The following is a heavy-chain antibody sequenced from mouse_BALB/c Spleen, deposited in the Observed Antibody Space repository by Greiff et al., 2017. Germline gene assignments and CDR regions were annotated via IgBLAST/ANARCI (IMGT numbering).Heavy chain of an antibody. CDR3: APFYYDYDWFAY. CDR2: IDPANGNT. Sequence: EVQRVESGAELVKPGASVKLSCTASGFNIKDTYMHWVKQRPEQGLEWIGRIDPANGNTKYDPKFQGKATITADTSSNTAYLQLSSLTSEDTAVYYCAPFYYDYDWFAYWGQGTLVTVSA. V-gene: IGHV14-3*02. D-gene: IGHD2-4*01. J-gene: IGHJ3*01. CDR1: GFNIKDTY.